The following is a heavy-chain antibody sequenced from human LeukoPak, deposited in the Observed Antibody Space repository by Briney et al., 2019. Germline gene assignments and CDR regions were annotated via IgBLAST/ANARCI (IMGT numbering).Heavy chain of an antibody. Sequence: HPGGSLRLSCAASGFSFITNGIHWVRQAPGKGLEWVAFIPYDGSKKYYTDSVKGRFTISRDNSKNTMYLQMNSLRPEDTAVYYCAKDGFGGGTFPYYLDNWGRGTLVTVSS. D-gene: IGHD3-3*01. CDR2: IPYDGSKK. CDR1: GFSFITNG. CDR3: AKDGFGGGTFPYYLDN. V-gene: IGHV3-30*02. J-gene: IGHJ4*02.